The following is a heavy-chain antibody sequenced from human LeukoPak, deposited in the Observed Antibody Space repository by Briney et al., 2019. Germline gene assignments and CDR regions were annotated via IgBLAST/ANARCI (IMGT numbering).Heavy chain of an antibody. Sequence: SETPSLTCTVSGYSISIAYYWGWIRQPPGKGLEWIGRIFRGGSTSYNPSLKSRLTMSMDTSKNQFSLQSTSVTAADTAVYYCARYDSRGSGSTQLEYWGQGILVTISS. CDR2: IFRGGST. CDR1: GYSISIAYY. V-gene: IGHV4-38-2*02. J-gene: IGHJ4*02. D-gene: IGHD1-1*01. CDR3: ARYDSRGSGSTQLEY.